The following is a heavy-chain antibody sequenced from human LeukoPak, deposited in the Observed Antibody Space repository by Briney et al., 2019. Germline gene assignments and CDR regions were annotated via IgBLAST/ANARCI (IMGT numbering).Heavy chain of an antibody. J-gene: IGHJ5*02. CDR1: PFTVSSKY. CDR3: ARDPRSCSGGSCYPSWWFDP. D-gene: IGHD2-15*01. CDR2: IYSGGST. V-gene: IGHV3-66*01. Sequence: GGSLRLSCPLSPFTVSSKYIGWVSQAPGKGLEWVSVIYSGGSTYYADSVKGRFTISRDNSKNTLYLQMNSLRAEDTAVYYCARDPRSCSGGSCYPSWWFDPWGQGTLVTVSS.